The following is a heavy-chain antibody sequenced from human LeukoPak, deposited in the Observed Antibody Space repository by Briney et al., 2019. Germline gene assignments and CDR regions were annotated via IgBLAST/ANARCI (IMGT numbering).Heavy chain of an antibody. CDR3: ARLVRPRYWFDP. J-gene: IGHJ5*02. CDR1: GFTFSSYG. V-gene: IGHV3-30*02. Sequence: PGGSLRLSCAASGFTFSSYGMHWVRQAPGKGLEWVAFIRYDGSNKYYADSVKGRFTISRDNSKNTLYLQMNSLRAEDTAVYYCARLVRPRYWFDPWGQGTLVTVSS. CDR2: IRYDGSNK. D-gene: IGHD3-9*01.